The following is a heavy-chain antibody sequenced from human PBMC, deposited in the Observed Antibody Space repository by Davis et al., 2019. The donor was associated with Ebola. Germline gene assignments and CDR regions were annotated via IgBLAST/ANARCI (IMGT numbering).Heavy chain of an antibody. CDR3: TTPGGQDSGYDVFDI. CDR2: INPNDGRT. D-gene: IGHD5-12*01. V-gene: IGHV1-46*03. Sequence: ASVKVSRKASGYTFTNYYMHWVRQAPGQGLEWLGMINPNDGRTIYAQKFQGRVTVTRDTSTTTVYMDLSSLRSEDTALYYCTTPGGQDSGYDVFDIWGQGTMVTVSS. J-gene: IGHJ3*02. CDR1: GYTFTNYY.